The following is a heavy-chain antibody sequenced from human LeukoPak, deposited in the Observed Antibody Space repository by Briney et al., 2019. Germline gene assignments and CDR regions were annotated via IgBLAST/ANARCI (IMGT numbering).Heavy chain of an antibody. CDR1: GFTFSSYG. CDR3: AKWQDSTYWGYFDY. D-gene: IGHD3-16*01. J-gene: IGHJ4*02. V-gene: IGHV3-23*01. Sequence: GGSLRLSCAASGFTFSSYGMSWVRQAPGEGLEWVSAINSNGRSTNYADSVKGRFTISRDNSKNTLYLQMNSLRAEDTALYYCAKWQDSTYWGYFDYWGQGTLVTVSS. CDR2: INSNGRST.